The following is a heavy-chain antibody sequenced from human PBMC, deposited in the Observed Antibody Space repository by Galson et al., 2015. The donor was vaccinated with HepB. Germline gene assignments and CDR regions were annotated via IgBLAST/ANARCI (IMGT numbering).Heavy chain of an antibody. Sequence: SVKVSCKASGGTFSSYAISWVRQAPGQGLEWMGGIIPTLGIANYAQKFQGRVTITADKSTSTAYMELSSLRSEDTAVYYCAIQPEGDYTGPHYYYYMDVWGKGTTVTVSS. CDR1: GGTFSSYA. CDR2: IIPTLGIA. D-gene: IGHD4-11*01. V-gene: IGHV1-69*10. CDR3: AIQPEGDYTGPHYYYYMDV. J-gene: IGHJ6*03.